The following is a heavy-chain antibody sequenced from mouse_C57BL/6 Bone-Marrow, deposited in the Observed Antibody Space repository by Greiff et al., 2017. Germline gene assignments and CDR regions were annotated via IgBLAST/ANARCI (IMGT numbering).Heavy chain of an antibody. CDR2: ISSGGSYT. V-gene: IGHV5-6*02. D-gene: IGHD1-1*01. Sequence: DVKLVESGGDLVKPGGSLKLSCAASGFTFSSYGMSWVRQTPDKRLEWVATISSGGSYTYYPDSVKGRFTISRDNAKNTLYLQMSSLKSEDTAMYYCARPTVVALDYWGQGTTLTVSS. J-gene: IGHJ2*01. CDR3: ARPTVVALDY. CDR1: GFTFSSYG.